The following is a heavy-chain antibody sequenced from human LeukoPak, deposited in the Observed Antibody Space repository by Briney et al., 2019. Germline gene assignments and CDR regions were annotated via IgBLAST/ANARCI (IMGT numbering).Heavy chain of an antibody. J-gene: IGHJ4*02. CDR1: GYSISSGYY. CDR3: ARVGYDSSGYY. V-gene: IGHV4-61*02. Sequence: TSETLSLTCAVSGYSISSGYYWGWIRQPAGKGLEWIGRIYTSGSTNYNPSLKSRVTISVDTSKNQFSLKLSSVTAADTAVYYCARVGYDSSGYYWGQGTLVTVSS. CDR2: IYTSGST. D-gene: IGHD3-22*01.